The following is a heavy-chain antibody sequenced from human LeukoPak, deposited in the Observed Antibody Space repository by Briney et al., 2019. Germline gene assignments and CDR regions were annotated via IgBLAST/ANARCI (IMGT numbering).Heavy chain of an antibody. D-gene: IGHD1-1*01. J-gene: IGHJ4*02. Sequence: GGSLRLSCEASGFTFSNYWMNWVRQAPGKGLVWVSRSNTDGSTTSYADSVKGRFTISRDNAKNTLYLQMNSLRAEDTAVYYCARGTASTGLDNWGQGTLVTVSS. CDR3: ARGTASTGLDN. V-gene: IGHV3-74*01. CDR1: GFTFSNYW. CDR2: SNTDGSTT.